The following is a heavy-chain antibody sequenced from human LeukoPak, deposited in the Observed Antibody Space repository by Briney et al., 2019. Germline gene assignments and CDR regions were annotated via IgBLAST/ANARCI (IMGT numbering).Heavy chain of an antibody. CDR3: ARVGVYCSGGSCYSGGDAFDI. Sequence: GESLKISCKGSGYSFTSYWIGWVLQMPGKGLEWMGIIYPGDSDTRYSPSFQGQVTISADKSISTAYLQWSSLKASDTAMYYCARVGVYCSGGSCYSGGDAFDIWGQGTMVTVSS. CDR2: IYPGDSDT. J-gene: IGHJ3*02. D-gene: IGHD2-15*01. V-gene: IGHV5-51*01. CDR1: GYSFTSYW.